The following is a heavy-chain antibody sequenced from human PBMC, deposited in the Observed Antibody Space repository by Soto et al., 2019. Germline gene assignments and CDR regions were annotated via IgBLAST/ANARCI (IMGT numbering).Heavy chain of an antibody. V-gene: IGHV3-30*18. Sequence: PGGSLRLSCAASGFTFSSYGMHWVRQAPGKGLEWVAVITYDGGNKYYADSVKGRFTISRDNSKNSLYLQMNSLRTEDTALYYSAKDINSSGWYSLDYWGQGTLVTVSS. CDR1: GFTFSSYG. CDR3: AKDINSSGWYSLDY. J-gene: IGHJ4*02. D-gene: IGHD6-19*01. CDR2: ITYDGGNK.